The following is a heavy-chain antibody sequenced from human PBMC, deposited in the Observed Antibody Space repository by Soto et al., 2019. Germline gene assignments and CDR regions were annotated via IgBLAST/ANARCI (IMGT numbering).Heavy chain of an antibody. Sequence: EVQLVESGGGLVQPGGSLRLSCATSGFILSDCAMNWVRQAPGKGLEWVSYISSSSSVIDYADSVKGRFTVSRDNARNSMYLQMNSLRAEDTAVYYCARDLSWGYHWYYYMDVWGKGTTVTVSS. CDR2: ISSSSSVI. J-gene: IGHJ6*03. CDR1: GFILSDCA. D-gene: IGHD3-22*01. V-gene: IGHV3-48*01. CDR3: ARDLSWGYHWYYYMDV.